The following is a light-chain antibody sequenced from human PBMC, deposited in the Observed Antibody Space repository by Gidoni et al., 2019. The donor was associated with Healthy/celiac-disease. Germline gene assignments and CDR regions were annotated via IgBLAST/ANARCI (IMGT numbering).Light chain of an antibody. CDR1: RSNIGAGYD. J-gene: IGLJ2*01. Sequence: QSVLTQPPSVSGAPGQRVTISCPGSRSNIGAGYDVHWYQQLPGTAPKLLLYGNSNRPSGVPDRFSGSKSGTSASLAITGLQAEDEADYYCQSYDSSLSGSVFGGGTKLTVL. CDR3: QSYDSSLSGSV. CDR2: GNS. V-gene: IGLV1-40*01.